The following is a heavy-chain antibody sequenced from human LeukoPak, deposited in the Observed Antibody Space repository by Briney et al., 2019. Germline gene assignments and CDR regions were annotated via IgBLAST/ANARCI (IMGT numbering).Heavy chain of an antibody. CDR3: ARHIAVAGTKGNWFDP. V-gene: IGHV4-39*01. CDR1: GGSISSSSYY. Sequence: SETLSLTCTVSGGSISSSSYYWGWIRQPPGKGLEWIGSIYYSGSTYYNPSLKSRVTISVDTSKNQFPLKLSSVTAADTAVYYCARHIAVAGTKGNWFDPWGQGTLVTVSS. CDR2: IYYSGST. J-gene: IGHJ5*02. D-gene: IGHD6-19*01.